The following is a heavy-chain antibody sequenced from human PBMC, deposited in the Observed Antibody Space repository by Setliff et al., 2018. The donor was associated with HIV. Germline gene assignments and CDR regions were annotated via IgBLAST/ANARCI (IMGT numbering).Heavy chain of an antibody. CDR3: ARVQMAYAAFDV. J-gene: IGHJ3*01. CDR2: IYFTGSS. D-gene: IGHD4-17*01. Sequence: KTSETLSLTCTVSGDSISTYYWSWIWQPPGKGLEWIGSIYFTGSSDNNPSLKSRVTLSVDTSKHQFSLKLSSVTAADTAVYYCARVQMAYAAFDVWGQGTMVTVSS. CDR1: GDSISTYY. V-gene: IGHV4-59*01.